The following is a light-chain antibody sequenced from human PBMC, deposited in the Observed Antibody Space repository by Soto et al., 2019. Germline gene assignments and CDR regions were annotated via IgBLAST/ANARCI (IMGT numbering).Light chain of an antibody. J-gene: IGLJ2*01. Sequence: QLVLTQPASVSGSPGQSITISCTGTSSDVGGYNYVSWYQQHPGKVPKLMIYDVSNRPSGVSNRFSGSKSGNTASLTISGLQAEDEADYYCSSYTSSSIVVFGGGTKLTVL. V-gene: IGLV2-14*01. CDR3: SSYTSSSIVV. CDR1: SSDVGGYNY. CDR2: DVS.